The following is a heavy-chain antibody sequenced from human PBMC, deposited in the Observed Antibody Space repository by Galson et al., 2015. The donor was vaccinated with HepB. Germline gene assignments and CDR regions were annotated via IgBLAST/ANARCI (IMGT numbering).Heavy chain of an antibody. J-gene: IGHJ4*02. D-gene: IGHD6-19*01. CDR1: GFTFSSYS. V-gene: IGHV3-30*04. Sequence: SLRLSCAASGFTFSSYSIHWVREAPGKGLEWVAIISHDGRNTYYAYSVKGRFTISRDNSRSTLYLQMNGLRSDDTAVYYCARERGAGWYEGNDYWGQGTLVVVSS. CDR3: ARERGAGWYEGNDY. CDR2: ISHDGRNT.